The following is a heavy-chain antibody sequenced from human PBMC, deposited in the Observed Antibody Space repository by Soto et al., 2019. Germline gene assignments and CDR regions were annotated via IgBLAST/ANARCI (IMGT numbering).Heavy chain of an antibody. CDR2: ISSSSSYI. CDR3: ARDGTGTTSAY. D-gene: IGHD1-1*01. Sequence: KAGGSLRLCCAASGFTFSSYSMNGVRQAPGRGLGWVSSISSSSSYIYYADSVKGRFTISRDNAKNSLYLQMNSLRAEDTAVYYCARDGTGTTSAYWGQRTLVTVSS. CDR1: GFTFSSYS. J-gene: IGHJ4*02. V-gene: IGHV3-21*01.